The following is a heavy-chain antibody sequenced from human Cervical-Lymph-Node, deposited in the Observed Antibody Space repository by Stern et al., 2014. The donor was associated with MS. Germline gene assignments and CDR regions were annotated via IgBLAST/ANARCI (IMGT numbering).Heavy chain of an antibody. CDR2: IDDSGST. V-gene: IGHV4-59*01. J-gene: IGHJ2*01. CDR1: GGSIINYY. Sequence: QVQLQESGPGLVKPSETLSLTCTVSGGSIINYYWSWIRQPPGQGLEWIGYIDDSGSTNYNASLKSRVTISVDTSRNQFSLKLSSVTAADTAVYYCARLITIFGVVSGYSYFDLWGRGTLVTISS. D-gene: IGHD3-3*01. CDR3: ARLITIFGVVSGYSYFDL.